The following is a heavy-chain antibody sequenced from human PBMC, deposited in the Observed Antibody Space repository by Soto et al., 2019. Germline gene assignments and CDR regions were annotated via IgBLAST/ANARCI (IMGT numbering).Heavy chain of an antibody. D-gene: IGHD1-1*01. V-gene: IGHV3-23*01. CDR3: AKGPTMTTHDY. CDR2: ISGSGTST. Sequence: EVQLLESGGGLVQRGGSLRLSCVASGFTFSSYAMTWVRQAPGKGLEWVSGISGSGTSTNYADSVKGRFTISRDNSKNTLYLQMNSLRAEDTAVYYCAKGPTMTTHDYWGQGTLVTVSS. CDR1: GFTFSSYA. J-gene: IGHJ4*02.